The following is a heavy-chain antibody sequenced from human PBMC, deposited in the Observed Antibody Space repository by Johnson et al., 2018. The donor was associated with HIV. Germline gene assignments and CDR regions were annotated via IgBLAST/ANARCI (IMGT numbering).Heavy chain of an antibody. CDR1: GLSVSINY. CDR2: IHSGGST. CDR3: AKGVDYYDSSPADAFDI. D-gene: IGHD3-22*01. Sequence: VQLVETGGGLIQPGGSLRLSCAVSGLSVSINYITWVRQAPGKGLEWVSVIHSGGSTYYADSVEGRFTISRDNSKNTLYLQMNSLRAEDTAVYYCAKGVDYYDSSPADAFDIWGQGTMVTVSS. J-gene: IGHJ3*02. V-gene: IGHV3-53*05.